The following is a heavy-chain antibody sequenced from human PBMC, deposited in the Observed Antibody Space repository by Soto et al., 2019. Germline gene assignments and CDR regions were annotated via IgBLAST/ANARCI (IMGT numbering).Heavy chain of an antibody. CDR2: IIPIFGTA. Sequence: PWASVKVSCKASGGTFSSYAISWVRQAPGQGLEWMGGIIPIFGTANYAQKFQGRVTITADESTSTAYMELSSLRSEDTAVYYCARGSGLRYFDWYPAYYFDYWGRGTLVTVSS. J-gene: IGHJ4*01. D-gene: IGHD3-9*01. CDR3: ARGSGLRYFDWYPAYYFDY. CDR1: GGTFSSYA. V-gene: IGHV1-69*13.